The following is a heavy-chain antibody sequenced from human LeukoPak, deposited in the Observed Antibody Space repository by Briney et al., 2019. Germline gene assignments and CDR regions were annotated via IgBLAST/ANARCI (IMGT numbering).Heavy chain of an antibody. D-gene: IGHD1-14*01. CDR1: GFPFSSYS. Sequence: GGSLRLSCAASGFPFSSYSMNWVRQAPGKGLEWVSSISSGTSFIYYADSVKGRFTISRDNAKNSLYLQMNSLRAEDTAVYYCAKEWQKRYTPRGAFDIWGQGTMVTVSS. CDR2: ISSGTSFI. J-gene: IGHJ3*02. V-gene: IGHV3-21*04. CDR3: AKEWQKRYTPRGAFDI.